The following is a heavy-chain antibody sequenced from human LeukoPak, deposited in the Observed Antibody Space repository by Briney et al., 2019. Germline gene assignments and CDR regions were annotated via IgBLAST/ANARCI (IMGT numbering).Heavy chain of an antibody. CDR1: VGTFSSYA. D-gene: IGHD6-6*01. CDR2: IIPIFGTA. V-gene: IGHV1-69*13. CDR3: ARGNRYSSSFRVYCGMDV. Sequence: SVKVSCKASVGTFSSYAISWVRQAPGQGLEWMGGIIPIFGTANYAQKFQGRVTITADESTSTAYMELSSLRSEDTAVYYCARGNRYSSSFRVYCGMDVWGQGTTVTVSS. J-gene: IGHJ6*02.